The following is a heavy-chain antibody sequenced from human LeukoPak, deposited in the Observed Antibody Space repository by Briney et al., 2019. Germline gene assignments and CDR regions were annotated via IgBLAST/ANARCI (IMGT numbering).Heavy chain of an antibody. CDR3: ARQGDGSSLDY. V-gene: IGHV4-39*01. CDR1: GGSISSSSYY. Sequence: SETLSLTCTVSGGSISSSSYYWGWIRQPPGKGLEWIGSIYYSGSTYYNPSLKGRVTISVDTSKNQFSLKLSSVTAADTAVYYCARQGDGSSLDYWGQGTLVTVSS. D-gene: IGHD6-6*01. CDR2: IYYSGST. J-gene: IGHJ4*02.